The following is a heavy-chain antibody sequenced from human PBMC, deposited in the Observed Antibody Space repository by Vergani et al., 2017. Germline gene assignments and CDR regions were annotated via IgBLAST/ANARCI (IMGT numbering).Heavy chain of an antibody. CDR1: GGSFSGYY. V-gene: IGHV4-34*01. D-gene: IGHD3-3*01. CDR3: ARADYDFWSGYLSYFDY. J-gene: IGHJ4*02. CDR2: INHSGST. Sequence: QVQLQQWGAGLLKPSETLSLTCAVYGGSFSGYYWSWIRQPPGKGLEWIGEINHSGSTNYNPSLKSRVTISLDTSKNQFSLKLTSVTAADTAVYYCARADYDFWSGYLSYFDYWGQGTLVTVSS.